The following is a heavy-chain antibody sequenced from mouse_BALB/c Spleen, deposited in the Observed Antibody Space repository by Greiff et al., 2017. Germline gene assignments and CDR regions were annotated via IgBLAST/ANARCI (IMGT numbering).Heavy chain of an antibody. CDR3: TRFGGSNSLYYYAMDY. CDR2: IYPSDSDT. V-gene: IGHV1-69*02. J-gene: IGHJ4*01. Sequence: VQLQQPGAELVRPGASVKLSCKASGYTFTSYWINWVKQRPGQGLEWIGNIYPSDSDTNYNQKFKDKATLIVDKSSSTAYMQLSSPTSEDSAVYYCTRFGGSNSLYYYAMDYWGQGTSVTVSS. D-gene: IGHD2-5*01. CDR1: GYTFTSYW.